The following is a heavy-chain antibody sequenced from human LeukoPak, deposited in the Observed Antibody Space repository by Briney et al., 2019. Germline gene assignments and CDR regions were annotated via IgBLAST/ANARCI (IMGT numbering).Heavy chain of an antibody. CDR3: ARGNIVVVPAAIGSSTESD. D-gene: IGHD2-2*01. Sequence: ASVKVSCKASGYTFTGYYMHWVRQAPGQGLEWMGWINPNSGGTNYAQKFQGRVAMTRDTSISTAYMELSRLRSDGTAVYYCARGNIVVVPAAIGSSTESDWGQGTLVTVSS. J-gene: IGHJ4*02. V-gene: IGHV1-2*02. CDR1: GYTFTGYY. CDR2: INPNSGGT.